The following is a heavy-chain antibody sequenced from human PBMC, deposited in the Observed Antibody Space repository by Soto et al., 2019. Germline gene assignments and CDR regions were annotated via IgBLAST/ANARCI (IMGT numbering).Heavy chain of an antibody. J-gene: IGHJ4*02. V-gene: IGHV2-5*02. CDR2: IYWDDDK. Sequence: QITLNESGPTVVRPTETLTLTCRVSGFSLTTSGVGVGWVRQSPGNAPEWLALIYWDDDKRYSESLKSRLTITKDTSKNQVVLTVANLDPTDTDTYYCAHRVLRTVFGLVTTTAISFDFWGQGTPVAVSS. D-gene: IGHD3-3*01. CDR3: AHRVLRTVFGLVTTTAISFDF. CDR1: GFSLTTSGVG.